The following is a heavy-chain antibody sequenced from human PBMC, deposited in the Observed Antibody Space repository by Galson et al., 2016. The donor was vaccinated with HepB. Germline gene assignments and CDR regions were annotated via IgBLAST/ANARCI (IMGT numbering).Heavy chain of an antibody. Sequence: SLRLSCAASGFAIEEYGMGWVRQAPGKGLEWVSGLNWHTGKTDYAESVKGRFTISRDKAENSLYLQMNSLRVEDRALYYRARRQPGYSSGWTPRNGFDIWGQGTMVTVS. CDR1: GFAIEEYG. CDR2: LNWHTGKT. J-gene: IGHJ3*02. D-gene: IGHD6-19*01. V-gene: IGHV3-20*04. CDR3: ARRQPGYSSGWTPRNGFDI.